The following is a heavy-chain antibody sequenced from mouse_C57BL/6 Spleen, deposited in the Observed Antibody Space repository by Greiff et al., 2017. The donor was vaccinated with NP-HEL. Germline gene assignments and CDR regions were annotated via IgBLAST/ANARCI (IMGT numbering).Heavy chain of an antibody. J-gene: IGHJ4*01. Sequence: QVQLKQPGAELVKPGASVKLSCKASGYTFTSYWMHWVKQRPGQGLEWIGMIHPNSGSTNYNEKFKSKATLTVDKSSSTAYMQLSSLTSEDSAVYYCARSRYYGSSFYYAMDYWGQGTSVTVSS. CDR2: IHPNSGST. CDR3: ARSRYYGSSFYYAMDY. CDR1: GYTFTSYW. D-gene: IGHD1-1*01. V-gene: IGHV1-64*01.